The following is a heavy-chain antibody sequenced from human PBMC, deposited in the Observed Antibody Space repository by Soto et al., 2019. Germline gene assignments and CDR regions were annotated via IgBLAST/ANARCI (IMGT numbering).Heavy chain of an antibody. D-gene: IGHD2-2*03. Sequence: GGSLRLSCAASGFTFISYSMNWVRQAPGEGLEWISYIDNSGSIIYYANSVKGRFTISRDNAINSLYLQMNSLKDEDTAVYYCARDLSAMDRSLDYWGQGSLVAVSS. V-gene: IGHV3-48*02. J-gene: IGHJ4*02. CDR2: IDNSGSII. CDR3: ARDLSAMDRSLDY. CDR1: GFTFISYS.